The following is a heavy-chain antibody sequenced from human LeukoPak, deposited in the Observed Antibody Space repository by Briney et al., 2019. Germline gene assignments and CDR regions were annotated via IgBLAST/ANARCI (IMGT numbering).Heavy chain of an antibody. CDR3: ARDTRRRIVVVPAADDAFDI. D-gene: IGHD2-2*01. V-gene: IGHV1-18*01. CDR2: ISAYNGNT. CDR1: GYTFTSYG. Sequence: ASVKVSCKASGYTFTSYGISWVRQAPGQGLEWMGWISAYNGNTNYAQKLQGRVTMTTDTSTSTAYMELRSPRSDDTAVYYCARDTRRRIVVVPAADDAFDIWGQGTMVTVSS. J-gene: IGHJ3*02.